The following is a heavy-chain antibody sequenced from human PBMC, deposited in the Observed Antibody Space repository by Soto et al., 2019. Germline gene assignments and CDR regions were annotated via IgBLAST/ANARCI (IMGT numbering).Heavy chain of an antibody. V-gene: IGHV3-53*01. CDR3: ARSFNDWTTYFDY. Sequence: GSLRLSGAASGFSFTDHYMTWVRQAPGKGLEWVSVLYTGGSAYYGDSVKGRFTISRDSSTNTLYLQMNSLKVGDTAFYFCARSFNDWTTYFDYWSEGTLVTVSS. D-gene: IGHD3-9*01. CDR2: LYTGGSA. J-gene: IGHJ4*02. CDR1: GFSFTDHY.